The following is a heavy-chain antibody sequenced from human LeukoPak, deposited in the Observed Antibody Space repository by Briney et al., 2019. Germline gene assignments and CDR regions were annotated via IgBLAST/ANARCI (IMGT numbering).Heavy chain of an antibody. CDR2: INPSGGST. CDR3: ARDGEGGVATGTYFTDY. Sequence: ASVKVSCKASGYTFTSYGISWVRQAPGQGLEWMGIINPSGGSTSYAQKFQGRVTMTRDMSTSTVYMELSSLRSEDTAVYYCARDGEGGVATGTYFTDYWGQGTLVTVSS. J-gene: IGHJ4*02. CDR1: GYTFTSYG. V-gene: IGHV1-46*01. D-gene: IGHD5-12*01.